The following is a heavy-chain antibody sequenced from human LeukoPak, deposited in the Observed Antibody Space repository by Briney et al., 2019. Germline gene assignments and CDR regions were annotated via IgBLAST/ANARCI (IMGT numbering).Heavy chain of an antibody. V-gene: IGHV3-49*04. CDR2: IRSKAYGGTT. J-gene: IGHJ4*02. Sequence: GGSLRLSCTASGFTFGDYAMSWVRQAPGKGLEWVGFIRSKAYGGTTEYAASVKGRFTISRDDSKSIAYLQMNSLKTEDTAVYYCTRDHDTPTDSPLYDYVWGSYRPRLGSYETYFDYWGQGTLVTVSS. CDR3: TRDHDTPTDSPLYDYVWGSYRPRLGSYETYFDY. CDR1: GFTFGDYA. D-gene: IGHD3-16*02.